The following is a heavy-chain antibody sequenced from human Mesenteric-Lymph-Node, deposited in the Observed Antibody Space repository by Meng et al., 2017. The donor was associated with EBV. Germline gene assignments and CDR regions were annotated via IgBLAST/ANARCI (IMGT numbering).Heavy chain of an antibody. CDR2: MSAGGGST. CDR3: ARDLNAHFDY. V-gene: IGHV3-23*01. CDR1: GFTFSNYA. Sequence: EWHLLESGGGLVQPGGSLRLSCAASGFTFSNYAMSWVRQAPGKGLEWVSTMSAGGGSTYYADSVKGRFTISRDNAKNSLYLQMNSLRAEDTAVYYCARDLNAHFDYWGQGTLVTVSS. J-gene: IGHJ4*02. D-gene: IGHD2-2*01.